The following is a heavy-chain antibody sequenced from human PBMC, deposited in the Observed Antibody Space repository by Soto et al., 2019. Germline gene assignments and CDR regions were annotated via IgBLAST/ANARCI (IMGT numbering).Heavy chain of an antibody. CDR1: GYTFTNYY. CDR3: VTSSTSFDWFDP. V-gene: IGHV1-46*03. J-gene: IGHJ5*02. Sequence: GASAKVSCTASGYTFTNYYMHWVRQAPGQGLEWMGIINPSGGSTSYAQKFQGRVTMTRDTSTSTVYMELNSLRSEDTAVYYCVTSSTSFDWFDPWGQGTLVTVSS. CDR2: INPSGGST. D-gene: IGHD2-2*01.